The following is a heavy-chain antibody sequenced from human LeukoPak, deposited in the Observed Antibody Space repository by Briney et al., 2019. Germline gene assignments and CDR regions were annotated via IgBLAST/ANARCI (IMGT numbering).Heavy chain of an antibody. V-gene: IGHV3-21*01. D-gene: IGHD2-2*01. Sequence: PGGSLRLSCVASGITFSSYEFNWVRQAPGKGLEWVSSISSRSNYIYYADSVKGRFTISRDNAKNSLYLQMNSLRAEETAVYYCARDAYCSTTSCKEYFDLWGRGTLVTVSS. J-gene: IGHJ2*01. CDR2: ISSRSNYI. CDR3: ARDAYCSTTSCKEYFDL. CDR1: GITFSSYE.